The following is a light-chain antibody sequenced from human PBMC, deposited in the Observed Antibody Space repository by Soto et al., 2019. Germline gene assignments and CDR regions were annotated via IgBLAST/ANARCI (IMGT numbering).Light chain of an antibody. J-gene: IGKJ1*01. V-gene: IGKV1-39*01. CDR1: QTISSF. CDR2: AAS. Sequence: DIQMTQSPSSLSASVGDRVTLTCRASQTISSFLNWYQQKPGKAPKLLIYAASTLQSGVPLRFSGSGSGTDFTPTISSLQPEDFATYYCPQSYNTPRTCGQGTKVEIK. CDR3: PQSYNTPRT.